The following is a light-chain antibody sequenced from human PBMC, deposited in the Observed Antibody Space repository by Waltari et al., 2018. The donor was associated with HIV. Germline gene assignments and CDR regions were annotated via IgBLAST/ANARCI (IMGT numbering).Light chain of an antibody. J-gene: IGLJ1*01. CDR3: CSYAGSYTFGV. Sequence: QSALTQPRSVSGSPGQSVTISCTGTRSDVGGYIYVSWYHQHPGKAPKLMIYDVSKRPSGVPDRFSGSKSGNTASLTISGLQAEDEADYYCCSYAGSYTFGVFGTGTKVTVL. CDR1: RSDVGGYIY. CDR2: DVS. V-gene: IGLV2-11*01.